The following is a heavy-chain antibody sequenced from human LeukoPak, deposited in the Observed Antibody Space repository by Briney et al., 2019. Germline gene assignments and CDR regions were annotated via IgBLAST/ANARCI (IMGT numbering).Heavy chain of an antibody. D-gene: IGHD1-7*01. Sequence: GGSLRLSCAASGFTFSSYWMTWVRQAPGKGLEWLANIGEDGSEKYYVDSVKGRFTISRDNAKNSLYLQMNSLRAEDTAVYYCASQRYNWNSNWFDPWGQGTLVTVSS. CDR1: GFTFSSYW. J-gene: IGHJ5*02. CDR3: ASQRYNWNSNWFDP. CDR2: IGEDGSEK. V-gene: IGHV3-7*01.